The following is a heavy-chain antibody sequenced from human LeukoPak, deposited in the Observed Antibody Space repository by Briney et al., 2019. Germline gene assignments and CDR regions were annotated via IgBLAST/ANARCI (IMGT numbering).Heavy chain of an antibody. CDR1: GFTFSSYS. CDR3: ARGVRQLRFPGTDY. J-gene: IGHJ4*02. D-gene: IGHD5-18*01. V-gene: IGHV3-21*01. Sequence: GGSLRLSCAASGFTFSSYSMNWVRQAPGEGLEWVSSISSSSSYIYYADSVKGRFTISRDNAKNSLYLQMNSLRAEDTAVYYCARGVRQLRFPGTDYWGQGTLVTVSS. CDR2: ISSSSSYI.